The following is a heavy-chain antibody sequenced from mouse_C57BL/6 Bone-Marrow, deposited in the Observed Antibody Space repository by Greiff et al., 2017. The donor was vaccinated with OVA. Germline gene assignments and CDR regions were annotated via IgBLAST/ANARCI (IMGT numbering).Heavy chain of an antibody. J-gene: IGHJ4*01. Sequence: VQLQQPGAELVRPGSSVKLSCKASGYTFTSYWMHWVKQRPIQGLEWIGNIDPSDSETHYNQKFKDKATLTVDKSSSTAYMQLSSLTSEDSAVYYCARERSYYSNYFYAMDYWGQGTSVTVSS. CDR1: GYTFTSYW. V-gene: IGHV1-52*01. D-gene: IGHD2-5*01. CDR2: IDPSDSET. CDR3: ARERSYYSNYFYAMDY.